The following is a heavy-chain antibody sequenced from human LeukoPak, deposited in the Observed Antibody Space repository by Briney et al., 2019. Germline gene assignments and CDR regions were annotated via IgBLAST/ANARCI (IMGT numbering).Heavy chain of an antibody. CDR3: AKDIVVVVAATPC. J-gene: IGHJ4*02. CDR2: ISGSGGST. V-gene: IGHV3-23*01. D-gene: IGHD2-15*01. Sequence: GGSLRLSCAASGFTFSSYAMSWVRQAPGKGLEWVSAISGSGGSTYYADSVEGRFTISRDNSKNTLYLQMNSLRAEDTAVYYCAKDIVVVVAATPCWGQGTLVTVSS. CDR1: GFTFSSYA.